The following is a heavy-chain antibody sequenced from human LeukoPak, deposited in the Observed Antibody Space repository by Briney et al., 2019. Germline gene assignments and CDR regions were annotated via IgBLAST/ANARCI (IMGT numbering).Heavy chain of an antibody. J-gene: IGHJ4*02. D-gene: IGHD5-18*01. Sequence: ASVKVSCKASGYTFTNYGIIWVRQAPGQGLEWMGWISTFNGYTNYAQNLQGRVTMTTDTSTSTAYMELRSLRSDDTAVYCCARWDSYGYWFDYWGQGTLVTVSS. CDR3: ARWDSYGYWFDY. V-gene: IGHV1-18*01. CDR1: GYTFTNYG. CDR2: ISTFNGYT.